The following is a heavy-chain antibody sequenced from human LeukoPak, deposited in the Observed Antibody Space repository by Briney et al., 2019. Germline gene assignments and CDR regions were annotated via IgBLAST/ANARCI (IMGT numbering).Heavy chain of an antibody. CDR2: IYTSGRT. D-gene: IGHD3-22*01. CDR1: GGSISSGSYY. Sequence: SETLSLTCTVPGGSISSGSYYWSWIRQPAGKGLEWIGHIYTSGRTNYNPSLKSRVTISVDTSKNQFSLKLTSVTAADTAVYYCARDPANYYDSSAYWRWGQGTLVTVSS. J-gene: IGHJ4*02. CDR3: ARDPANYYDSSAYWR. V-gene: IGHV4-61*09.